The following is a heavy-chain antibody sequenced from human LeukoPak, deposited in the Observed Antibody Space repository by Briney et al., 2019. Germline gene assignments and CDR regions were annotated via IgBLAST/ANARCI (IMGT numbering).Heavy chain of an antibody. CDR3: AKRDSSGSYPYYFDY. V-gene: IGHV3-23*01. CDR2: IGGSDGST. CDR1: GFTFSTHA. D-gene: IGHD3-22*01. J-gene: IGHJ4*02. Sequence: GGSLRLSCVASGFTFSTHAMSWVRLAPGKGLEWVPAIGGSDGSTYYADSVKGRFTISRDNSKDTLYLQMNGLRVEDTAAYYCAKRDSSGSYPYYFDYWGQGTLVTVSS.